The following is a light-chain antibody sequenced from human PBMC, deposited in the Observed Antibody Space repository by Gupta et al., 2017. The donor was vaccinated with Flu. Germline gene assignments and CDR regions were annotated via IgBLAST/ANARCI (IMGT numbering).Light chain of an antibody. CDR3: YSYAGSSTVV. V-gene: IGLV2-23*02. J-gene: IGLJ2*01. CDR1: GSDVGSYNL. CDR2: EVS. Sequence: SITISCTGTGSDVGSYNLFSWHQPHTAKTPKLMVYEVSKRPAAVSIRCSVSKSGNTASLTISGLKAEDEADYYCYSYAGSSTVVFGGGTKLTVL.